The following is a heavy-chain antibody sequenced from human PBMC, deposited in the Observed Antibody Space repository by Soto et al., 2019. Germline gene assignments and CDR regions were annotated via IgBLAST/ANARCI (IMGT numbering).Heavy chain of an antibody. D-gene: IGHD3-10*01. CDR3: ARARTAMVRGVIMSVFFDY. V-gene: IGHV4-34*01. CDR1: GGSFSGYY. Sequence: SETLSLTCAVYGGSFSGYYWSWIRQPPGKGLEWIGEINHSGSTNYNPSLKSRVTISVDTSKNQFSLKLSSVTAADTAVYYCARARTAMVRGVIMSVFFDYWGQGTLVTVSS. CDR2: INHSGST. J-gene: IGHJ4*02.